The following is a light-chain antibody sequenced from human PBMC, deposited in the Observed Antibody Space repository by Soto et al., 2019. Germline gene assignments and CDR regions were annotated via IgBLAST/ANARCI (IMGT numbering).Light chain of an antibody. J-gene: IGKJ3*01. CDR1: QSVSSY. CDR3: QQRSNWPPFT. Sequence: EIVLTQSPATLSLSPGERATLSCRASQSVSSYLAWYQQKPGQAPRLLIYDASNRATGIPARFSGSGSGTDFTLTIRSLEPEDFAVYSCQQRSNWPPFTFGPGTKVDIK. V-gene: IGKV3-11*01. CDR2: DAS.